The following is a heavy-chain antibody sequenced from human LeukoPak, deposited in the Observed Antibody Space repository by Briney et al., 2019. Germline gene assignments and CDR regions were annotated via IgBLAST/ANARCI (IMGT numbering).Heavy chain of an antibody. V-gene: IGHV4-61*02. Sequence: PSETLSLTCTVSGDSISSGDDYWSWIRQPAGKGLEWIGRISSSGSTSYNPSLKSRVTISVYTSKNQCSLELSSVTAADTAVYYCARDFSSSSSVYYYYYMDVWGKGTTVTVSS. D-gene: IGHD6-6*01. CDR3: ARDFSSSSSVYYYYYMDV. CDR2: ISSSGST. CDR1: GDSISSGDDY. J-gene: IGHJ6*03.